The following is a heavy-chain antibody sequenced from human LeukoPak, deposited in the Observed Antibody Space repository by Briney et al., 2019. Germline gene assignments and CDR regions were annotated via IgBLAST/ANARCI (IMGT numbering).Heavy chain of an antibody. D-gene: IGHD5-18*01. Sequence: GASVKVSCKASGYTFTSYDINWVRQATGQGLEWMGWMNPNSGNTGYAQKFQGRVTMTRNTSISTAYMELSSLRSEDTAVYYCATESGYSYGFDYWGQGTLVTVSS. V-gene: IGHV1-8*01. CDR2: MNPNSGNT. CDR1: GYTFTSYD. J-gene: IGHJ4*02. CDR3: ATESGYSYGFDY.